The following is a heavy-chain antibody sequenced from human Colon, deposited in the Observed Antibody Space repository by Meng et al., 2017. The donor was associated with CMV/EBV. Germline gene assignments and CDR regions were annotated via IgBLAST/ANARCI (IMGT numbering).Heavy chain of an antibody. J-gene: IGHJ4*02. CDR3: ARVKATVGEIVD. Sequence: SETLSLTCNVSGGSISDYHWTWIRQPPGMGLEWIGYIYYTGTTNYNPSLKSRVTISVDTSKNHFSLKLSSVTAADTAVYYCARVKATVGEIVDWGQGTLVTVSS. CDR1: GGSISDYH. D-gene: IGHD3-16*01. CDR2: IYYTGTT. V-gene: IGHV4-59*01.